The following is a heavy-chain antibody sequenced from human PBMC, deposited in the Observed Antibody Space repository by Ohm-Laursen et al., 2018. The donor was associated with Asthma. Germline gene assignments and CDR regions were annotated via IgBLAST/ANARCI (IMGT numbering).Heavy chain of an antibody. CDR2: ISYDGSNK. CDR1: GFTFSSYG. J-gene: IGHJ4*02. CDR3: AKEKGGSFDY. V-gene: IGHV3-30*18. D-gene: IGHD1-26*01. Sequence: SLRLSCAASGFTFSSYGMHWVRQAPGKGLEWVAVISYDGSNKDYADSVKGRFTISRDNSKITVYVQMNSLKAEDTAVYYCAKEKGGSFDYWGQGTLVTVSS.